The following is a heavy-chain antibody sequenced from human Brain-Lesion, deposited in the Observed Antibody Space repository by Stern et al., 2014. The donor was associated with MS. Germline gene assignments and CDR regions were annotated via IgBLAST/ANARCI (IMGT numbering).Heavy chain of an antibody. Sequence: EVQLVESGGGLMQPGGSLRLSCVASGFTVSSTYMNWVRQAPAKGLEWVSVLCSGGATRYGDSVKGRVTVSRDTSKNTLYLQMDSLRADDTAVYYCARYCSGGSCYIHGLDVWGQGTTVTVSS. J-gene: IGHJ6*02. CDR3: ARYCSGGSCYIHGLDV. D-gene: IGHD2-15*01. CDR2: LCSGGAT. V-gene: IGHV3-53*01. CDR1: GFTVSSTY.